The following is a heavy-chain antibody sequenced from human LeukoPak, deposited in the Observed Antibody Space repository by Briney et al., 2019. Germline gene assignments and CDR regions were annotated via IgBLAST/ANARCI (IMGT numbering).Heavy chain of an antibody. Sequence: SRTLSLTCTVSGGSISSGGYYWSWIRQHPGKGLEWMGYIYYSGRTYYNPSLESRVITSLDTSKNQFSLKLSSVTAADTAVYYCARRSSSSGYFDYWGQGTLVTVSS. CDR1: GGSISSGGYY. CDR2: IYYSGRT. J-gene: IGHJ4*02. D-gene: IGHD6-6*01. CDR3: ARRSSSSGYFDY. V-gene: IGHV4-31*03.